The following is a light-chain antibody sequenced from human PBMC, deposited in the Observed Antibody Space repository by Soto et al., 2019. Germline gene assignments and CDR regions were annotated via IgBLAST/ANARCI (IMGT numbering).Light chain of an antibody. CDR1: QSLIYSDGNTY. V-gene: IGKV2-30*01. Sequence: DVVMTQSPLSLPVTLGQPASISCRSSQSLIYSDGNTYLSWFQQRPGQSPRRLIYKVSNRDSGVPDRFSGSGSGYDFTLKISRVEAEDVGVYYCMQGSHWPRTFGQGTKVEIK. J-gene: IGKJ1*01. CDR2: KVS. CDR3: MQGSHWPRT.